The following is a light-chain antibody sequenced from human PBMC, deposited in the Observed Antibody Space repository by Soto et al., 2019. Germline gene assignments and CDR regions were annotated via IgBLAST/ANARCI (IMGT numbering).Light chain of an antibody. J-gene: IGLJ3*02. CDR2: EDN. V-gene: IGLV6-57*01. CDR3: QSYDSSNQV. CDR1: SGSIASNY. Sequence: NFMLTQPHSVSESPGKTVTISCTRSSGSIASNYVQWYQQRPGSSPTTVTYEDNQRPSGVPDRFSGSIDSSSNSASLTISGLKTEDEADYYCQSYDSSNQVFGGGTKVTVL.